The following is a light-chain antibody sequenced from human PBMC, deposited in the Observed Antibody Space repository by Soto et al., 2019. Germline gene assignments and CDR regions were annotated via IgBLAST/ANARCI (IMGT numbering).Light chain of an antibody. J-gene: IGKJ3*01. CDR1: QSISSY. CDR3: QPSYSTLPFT. V-gene: IGKV1-39*01. Sequence: DIQMTQSPSSLSASVGDRVTITCRASQSISSYLNWYQQKPGKAPKLLIYAASSLQSGVPSRFSGSGSGTDFTLTISSLQPEDFATYYCQPSYSTLPFTFGPGTKVDIK. CDR2: AAS.